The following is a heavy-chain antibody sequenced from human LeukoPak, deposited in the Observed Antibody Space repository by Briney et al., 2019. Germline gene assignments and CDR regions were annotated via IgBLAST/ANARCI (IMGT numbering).Heavy chain of an antibody. J-gene: IGHJ4*02. CDR2: INPNSGGT. Sequence: ASVKVSCKASGYTFTSYGISWVRQAPGQGLEWMGWINPNSGGTNYAQKFQGRVTMTRDTSISTAYMELSRLRSDDTAVYYCAREFKAAAGAFDYWGQGTLVTVSS. D-gene: IGHD6-13*01. V-gene: IGHV1-2*02. CDR3: AREFKAAAGAFDY. CDR1: GYTFTSYG.